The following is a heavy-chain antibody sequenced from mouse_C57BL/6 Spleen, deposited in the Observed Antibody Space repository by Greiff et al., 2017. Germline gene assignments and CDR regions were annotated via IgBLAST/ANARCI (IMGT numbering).Heavy chain of an antibody. D-gene: IGHD6-1*01. J-gene: IGHJ2*01. CDR3: ATVCRYYFGY. V-gene: IGHV1-22*01. CDR1: GFTFTDYN. Sequence: VQLQQSGPELVKPGASVKMSCKASGFTFTDYNMHWVKQSHGKSLEWIGDINPNNGGTSYNQKFKGKATLTVNKSSSTAYMELRSLTSEDSAVYYCATVCRYYFGYWGQGATLTVSS. CDR2: INPNNGGT.